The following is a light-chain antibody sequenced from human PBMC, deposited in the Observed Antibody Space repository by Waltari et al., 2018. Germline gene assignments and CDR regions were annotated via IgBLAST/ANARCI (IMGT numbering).Light chain of an antibody. J-gene: IGKJ2*01. CDR1: QSVVSSYNNKNY. V-gene: IGKV4-1*01. CDR2: LAS. Sequence: DIVMTQSPDSLAVSLGERATIPCKSSQSVVSSYNNKNYIGWYQPRPGQPPRLLIYLASSLESGVPDRFSGSESGTDFTLTISSLQAEDVALYYCQQYYSTPYTFGQGTKLEIK. CDR3: QQYYSTPYT.